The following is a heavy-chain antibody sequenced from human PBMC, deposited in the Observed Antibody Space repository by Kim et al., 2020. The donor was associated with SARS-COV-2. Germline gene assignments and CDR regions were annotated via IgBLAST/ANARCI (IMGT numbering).Heavy chain of an antibody. D-gene: IGHD2-2*01. J-gene: IGHJ5*02. CDR3: AKGGSYCSTGSCYGPNWFDP. CDR1: GFSFSSYA. Sequence: GGSLRLSCAAYGFSFSSYAMNWVRQAPGKGLEWVSSISGPGDSTYYTDSVRGRFTISRDNSKDTVFMEINSLRAEDTAIYYCAKGGSYCSTGSCYGPNWFDPWGQGILVTVSS. V-gene: IGHV3-23*01. CDR2: ISGPGDST.